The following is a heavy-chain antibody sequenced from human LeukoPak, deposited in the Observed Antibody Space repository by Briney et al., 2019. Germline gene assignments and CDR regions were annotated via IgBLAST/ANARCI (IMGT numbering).Heavy chain of an antibody. V-gene: IGHV3-74*01. J-gene: IGHJ4*02. CDR2: INSDGSST. CDR3: ARAGEVGATRTDY. Sequence: GGPLRLSCAASGFTFSIYWMHWVRQAPGKGLVWVSRINSDGSSTSYADSVKGRFTISRDNAKNTLYLQMNSLRAEDTAVYYCARAGEVGATRTDYWGQGTLVTVSS. CDR1: GFTFSIYW. D-gene: IGHD1-26*01.